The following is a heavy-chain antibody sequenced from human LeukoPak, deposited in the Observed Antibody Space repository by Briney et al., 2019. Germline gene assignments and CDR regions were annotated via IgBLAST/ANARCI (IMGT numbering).Heavy chain of an antibody. V-gene: IGHV3-48*03. Sequence: GGSLRLSCAASEFTFTSYELNWVRQAPGKGLEWVSYISSSGNTISYADSVKGRFTISRDNAKNSLYLQVNSLRAEDTAMYYCARDALGYCSGGRCYSPFDFWGQGTLVTVSS. CDR1: EFTFTSYE. CDR3: ARDALGYCSGGRCYSPFDF. J-gene: IGHJ4*02. CDR2: ISSSGNTI. D-gene: IGHD2-15*01.